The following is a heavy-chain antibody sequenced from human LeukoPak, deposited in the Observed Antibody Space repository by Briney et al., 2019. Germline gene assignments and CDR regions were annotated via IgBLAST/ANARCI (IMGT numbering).Heavy chain of an antibody. CDR2: INPNSGGT. D-gene: IGHD4-17*01. J-gene: IGHJ3*02. CDR3: ARGGDYDAFDI. V-gene: IGHV1-2*06. Sequence: ASVKVSCKASGCTFTGYYMHWVRQAPGQGLEWMGRINPNSGGTNYAQEFQGRVTMTRDTSISTAYMELSGLRSDDTAVYYCARGGDYDAFDIWGQGTMVTVSS. CDR1: GCTFTGYY.